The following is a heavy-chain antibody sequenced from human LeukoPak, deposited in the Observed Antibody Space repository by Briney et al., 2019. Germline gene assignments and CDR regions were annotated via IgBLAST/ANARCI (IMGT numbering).Heavy chain of an antibody. CDR1: GFTFSSYE. CDR3: ARDASDYWFFDL. CDR2: ISSSGSTI. Sequence: PGGSLRLSCAASGFTFSSYEMNWVRQAPGKGLEWVSYISSSGSTIYYADSLKGRFTISRDNAENSLYLQMNSLRAEDTALYYCARDASDYWFFDLWGRGTLVTVSS. J-gene: IGHJ2*01. D-gene: IGHD3-3*01. V-gene: IGHV3-48*03.